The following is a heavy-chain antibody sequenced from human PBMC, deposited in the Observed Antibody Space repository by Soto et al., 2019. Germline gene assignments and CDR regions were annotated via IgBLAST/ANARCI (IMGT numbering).Heavy chain of an antibody. V-gene: IGHV1-3*01. Sequence: ASVKVSCKASGYTFTSYAMHWVRQAPGQRLEWMGWINAGNGNTKYSQKFQGRVTITRDTSASTAYMELTSLTSDDTAVYFCTRNLAKTGDFDYWGQGTLVTVSS. J-gene: IGHJ4*02. CDR3: TRNLAKTGDFDY. CDR2: INAGNGNT. CDR1: GYTFTSYA. D-gene: IGHD3-16*01.